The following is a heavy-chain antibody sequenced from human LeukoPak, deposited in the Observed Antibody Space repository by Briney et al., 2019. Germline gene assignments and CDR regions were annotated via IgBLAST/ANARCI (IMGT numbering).Heavy chain of an antibody. CDR2: ISSSSGSYI. D-gene: IGHD3-16*02. V-gene: IGHV3-21*01. J-gene: IGHJ2*01. CDR3: AGPDPALYDYIWGSYRLDYWYFDL. Sequence: GGSLRLSCAASGFTFSSYSMNWVRQAPGKGLEWVSYISSSSGSYIYYADSVKGRFTISRDDAKNSLYLQMNSLRAEDTAVYYCAGPDPALYDYIWGSYRLDYWYFDLWGRGTLVTVSS. CDR1: GFTFSSYS.